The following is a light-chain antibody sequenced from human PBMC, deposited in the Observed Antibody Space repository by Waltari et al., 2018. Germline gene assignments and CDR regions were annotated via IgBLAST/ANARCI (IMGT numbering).Light chain of an antibody. CDR3: QHYVRLPAT. CDR2: GAS. CDR1: QSVSRS. J-gene: IGKJ1*01. Sequence: IVLTQSPGTLSLSPGERATLSGRARQSVSRSLAWYQQKPGQAPNLLINGASTRATGIPDRFTGSGSGTDFSLTISSLGPEDFAIYFCQHYVRLPATFGQGTKVEIK. V-gene: IGKV3-20*01.